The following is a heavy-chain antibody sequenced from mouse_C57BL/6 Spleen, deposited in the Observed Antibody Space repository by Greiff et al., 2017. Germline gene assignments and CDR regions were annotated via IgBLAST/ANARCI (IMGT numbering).Heavy chain of an antibody. D-gene: IGHD2-5*01. CDR1: GFTFSSYA. CDR3: AREVYSNYFDY. V-gene: IGHV5-4*01. Sequence: EVNVVESGGGLVKPGGSLKLSCAASGFTFSSYAMSWVRQTPEKRLEWVATISDGGSSTYYPDNVKGRFTISRDNAKNNLYLQMSHLKSEDTAMYYCAREVYSNYFDYWGQGTTLTVSS. J-gene: IGHJ2*01. CDR2: ISDGGSST.